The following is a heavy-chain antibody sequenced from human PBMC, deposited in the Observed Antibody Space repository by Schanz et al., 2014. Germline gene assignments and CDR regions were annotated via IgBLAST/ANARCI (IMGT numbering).Heavy chain of an antibody. J-gene: IGHJ4*02. V-gene: IGHV3-74*01. D-gene: IGHD5-18*01. CDR3: ARGAANSAMANEY. Sequence: EVQLVESGGELIQPGGSLRLSCEASGFTFSRYWMHWVRQAPGKGLEWVSRLNFDETYTSYADSVKGRFTISRDNAKNTVSLPLTRPRVEDPGVYYCARGAANSAMANEYWGPGTLVTVSS. CDR2: LNFDETYT. CDR1: GFTFSRYW.